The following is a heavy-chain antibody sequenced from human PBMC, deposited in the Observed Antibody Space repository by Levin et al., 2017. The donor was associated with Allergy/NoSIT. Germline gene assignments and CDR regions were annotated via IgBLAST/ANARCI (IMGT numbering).Heavy chain of an antibody. V-gene: IGHV3-15*01. CDR2: IKSKNDGGTT. D-gene: IGHD3-16*01. CDR1: GFTFTTAW. CDR3: TGRGGD. Sequence: KSGGSLRLSCVASGFTFTTAWMTWVRQAPGKGLEWVARIKSKNDGGTTDYAAPVKGRFTISRDDAKNTVYLQINSLKTEDTAAYYCTGRGGDWGQGTLVTVSS. J-gene: IGHJ4*02.